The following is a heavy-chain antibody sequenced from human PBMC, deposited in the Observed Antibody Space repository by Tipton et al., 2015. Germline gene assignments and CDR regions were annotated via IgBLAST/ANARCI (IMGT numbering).Heavy chain of an antibody. CDR2: ISTGGART. Sequence: SLRLSCAASGVTFRTYQMAWVRQVPGMGLQWVAGISTGGARTSYADSVKGRFTISRDDDDNTLFLQMNSLRDEDTAVYYCAKRAVAGIPFHYWGQGTLVTVSS. D-gene: IGHD6-19*01. CDR3: AKRAVAGIPFHY. V-gene: IGHV3-23*01. CDR1: GVTFRTYQ. J-gene: IGHJ4*02.